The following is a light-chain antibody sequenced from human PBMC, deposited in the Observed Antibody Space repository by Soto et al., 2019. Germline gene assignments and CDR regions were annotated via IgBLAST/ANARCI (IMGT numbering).Light chain of an antibody. J-gene: IGKJ1*01. CDR1: QSVSSTY. Sequence: EIVFTQSPCTLSLSPFERSTLSCRASQSVSSTYVVWYQQKSGQAPRLLIYGASSRATGIPDRFSGSGSGTDFTLTISRLEPEDFAVYYCHQYVSSWTFGQGTKVDIK. CDR2: GAS. CDR3: HQYVSSWT. V-gene: IGKV3-20*01.